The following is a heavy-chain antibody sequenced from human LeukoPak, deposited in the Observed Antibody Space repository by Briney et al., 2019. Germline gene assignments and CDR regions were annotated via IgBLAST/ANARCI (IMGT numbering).Heavy chain of an antibody. CDR2: ISYDGSNK. CDR1: GVTFSSYA. D-gene: IGHD3-9*01. V-gene: IGHV3-30-3*01. J-gene: IGHJ4*02. CDR3: ARDFRYYDILTGPGY. Sequence: GGSLRLSCAASGVTFSSYAMHWVRQAPGKGLEWVAVISYDGSNKYYADSVKGRFTISRDNSKNTLYLQMNSLRAEDTAVYYCARDFRYYDILTGPGYWGQGTLVTVSS.